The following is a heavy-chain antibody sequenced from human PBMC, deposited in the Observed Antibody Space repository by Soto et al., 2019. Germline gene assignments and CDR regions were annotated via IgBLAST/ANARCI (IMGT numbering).Heavy chain of an antibody. CDR1: GFSLRTSGVG. J-gene: IGHJ4*02. V-gene: IGHV2-5*02. Sequence: SGPTLVNPTQTLTLTCTFSGFSLRTSGVGVGCIRQPPGKALEWLALIYWDDNKRYNPSLKTRLTITRDTSKNQVVLTMTNMDPMDTATYFCSHIWLYYFDYWGQGTLVTVSS. D-gene: IGHD5-12*01. CDR2: IYWDDNK. CDR3: SHIWLYYFDY.